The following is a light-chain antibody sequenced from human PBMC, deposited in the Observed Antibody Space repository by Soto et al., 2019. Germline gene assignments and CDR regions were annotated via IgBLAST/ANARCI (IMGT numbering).Light chain of an antibody. CDR2: DAS. V-gene: IGKV1-5*01. Sequence: DIQMTQSPSTLSASVGDRVTITCRASQSISSWLAWYQQKPGKAPKLLIYDASSLESGVPLRFSGSGSGTEFTLTISSLQPDDFATYYCQQYNSYPLAFGQGTKVEIK. J-gene: IGKJ1*01. CDR1: QSISSW. CDR3: QQYNSYPLA.